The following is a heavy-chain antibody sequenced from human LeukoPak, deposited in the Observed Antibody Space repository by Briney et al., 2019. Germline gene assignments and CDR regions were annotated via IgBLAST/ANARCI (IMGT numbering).Heavy chain of an antibody. CDR3: ARVPILLWFGEGDAFDI. V-gene: IGHV1-8*01. D-gene: IGHD3-10*01. CDR1: GYTFTSYD. J-gene: IGHJ3*02. CDR2: MNPNSGNT. Sequence: GASVKVSCKASGYTFTSYDINWVRQATGQGLEWMGWMNPNSGNTGYAQKFQGRVTMTRNTSISTAYMELSRLRSDDTAVYYCARVPILLWFGEGDAFDIWGQGTMVTVSS.